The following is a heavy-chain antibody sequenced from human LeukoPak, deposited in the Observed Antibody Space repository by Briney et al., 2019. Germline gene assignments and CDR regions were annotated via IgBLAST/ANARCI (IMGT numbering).Heavy chain of an antibody. CDR3: ARLQWSFIEPYYSDY. J-gene: IGHJ4*02. CDR2: IDPSDSYT. V-gene: IGHV5-10-1*01. Sequence: GESLRISCKGSGYSFTSYWISWVRQMPGKGLEWMGRIDPSDSYTNYSPSFQGHVTISADKSISTAYLQWSSLKASDTAMYYCARLQWSFIEPYYSDYWGQGTLVTVSS. CDR1: GYSFTSYW. D-gene: IGHD2-15*01.